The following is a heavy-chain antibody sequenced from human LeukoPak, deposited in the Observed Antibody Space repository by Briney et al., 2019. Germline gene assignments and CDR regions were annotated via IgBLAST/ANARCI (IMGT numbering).Heavy chain of an antibody. Sequence: GGSLRLSCAASGFSFSSYAMSWVRQAPGKGLECVSAISGSGSSTYYADSVKGRFTISRDNSKNTLCLQMNTLRAEDTAIYYCAKDWSYGPRYYFDYWGQGSLVTVSS. CDR2: ISGSGSST. D-gene: IGHD5-18*01. V-gene: IGHV3-23*01. CDR3: AKDWSYGPRYYFDY. J-gene: IGHJ4*02. CDR1: GFSFSSYA.